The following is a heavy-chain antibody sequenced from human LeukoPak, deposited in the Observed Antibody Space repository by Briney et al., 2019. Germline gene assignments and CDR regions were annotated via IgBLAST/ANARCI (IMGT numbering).Heavy chain of an antibody. J-gene: IGHJ2*01. V-gene: IGHV1-18*01. CDR2: ISAYNGNT. CDR1: GYTFMSYG. CDR3: ARGVVGATTYWYFDL. D-gene: IGHD1-26*01. Sequence: ASVKVSCKASGYTFMSYGISWVRQAPGQGLEWMGWISAYNGNTNYAQKLQGRVSMTTDTSTSTAYMELRSLRPDDTAVYYCARGVVGATTYWYFDLWGRGTLVTVSS.